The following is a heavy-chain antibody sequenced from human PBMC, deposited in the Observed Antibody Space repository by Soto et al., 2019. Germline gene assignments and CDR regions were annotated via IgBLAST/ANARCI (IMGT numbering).Heavy chain of an antibody. CDR1: RYTFTSYY. J-gene: IGHJ4*02. CDR2: INPRGGST. V-gene: IGHV1-46*01. D-gene: IGHD5-18*01. Sequence: ASVTVSCTASRYTFTSYYMHWVLQAPGQGLEWMRIINPRGGSTSYAQKFQGRVTLTRDTSTSTVYMELSSLRSEDTAVYYCARGGPHTAMVSRRLDYWGQGTLVTVSS. CDR3: ARGGPHTAMVSRRLDY.